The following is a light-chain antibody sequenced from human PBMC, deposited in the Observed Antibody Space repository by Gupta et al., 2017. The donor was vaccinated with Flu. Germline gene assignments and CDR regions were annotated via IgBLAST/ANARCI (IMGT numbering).Light chain of an antibody. V-gene: IGKV2-30*01. J-gene: IGKJ2*01. CDR2: EVS. CDR3: MRCTHPWT. CDR1: QSIVYKNGVTY. Sequence: DVVMAHSPLSLPVTLGQPASISCRSSQSIVYKNGVTYLNWFQQRPGQSRRRLMYEVSNRDSGVPDRFSGSWSDTDFTLKISRVEAEDIGVYYCMRCTHPWTFGQGTRLEI.